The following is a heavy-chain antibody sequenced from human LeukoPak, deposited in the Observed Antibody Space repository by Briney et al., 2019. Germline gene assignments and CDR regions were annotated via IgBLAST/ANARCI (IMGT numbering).Heavy chain of an antibody. CDR2: IWYDGSKQ. CDR1: GFTFSSHG. CDR3: ASFAYYGDYVDDAFDI. V-gene: IGHV3-33*01. D-gene: IGHD4-17*01. Sequence: QTGGSLRLSCAGSGFTFSSHGIYWVRQAPGKGLEWVAAIWYDGSKQLYIDSVKGRFTISRDNSKNTLYLQMNSLRAEDTAVYYCASFAYYGDYVDDAFDIWGQGTMVTVSS. J-gene: IGHJ3*02.